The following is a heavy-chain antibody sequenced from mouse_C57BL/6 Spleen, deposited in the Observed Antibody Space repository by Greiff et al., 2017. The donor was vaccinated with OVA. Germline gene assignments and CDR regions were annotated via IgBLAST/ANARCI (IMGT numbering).Heavy chain of an antibody. CDR2: ISSGSSTI. Sequence: DVKLVESGGGLVKPGGSLKLSCAASGFTFSDYGMHWVRQAPEKGLEWVAYISSGSSTIYYADTVKGRFTISRDNAKNTLFLQMTSLRSEDTAMYYCARRLGLVSYAMDYWGQGTSVTVSS. V-gene: IGHV5-17*01. D-gene: IGHD4-1*01. CDR1: GFTFSDYG. J-gene: IGHJ4*01. CDR3: ARRLGLVSYAMDY.